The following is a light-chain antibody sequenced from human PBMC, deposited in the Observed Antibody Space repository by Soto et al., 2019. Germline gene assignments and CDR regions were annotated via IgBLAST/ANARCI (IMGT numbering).Light chain of an antibody. Sequence: QSVLTQPPSASGTPGQRVTISCSGSSSNIASNTVNWYQQLPGTAPKLLIYSNNQRPSGVPDRFSGSKSGTSASLAISGLQSEDEADYYCAAWDDSLNVYVVFGGGTKVTVL. J-gene: IGLJ2*01. CDR2: SNN. CDR1: SSNIASNT. CDR3: AAWDDSLNVYVV. V-gene: IGLV1-44*01.